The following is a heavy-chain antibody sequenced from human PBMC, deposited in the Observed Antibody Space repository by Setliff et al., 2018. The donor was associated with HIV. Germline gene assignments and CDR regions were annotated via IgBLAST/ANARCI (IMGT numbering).Heavy chain of an antibody. CDR3: ARLSGNLAVAGNYYFGY. J-gene: IGHJ4*02. D-gene: IGHD6-19*01. CDR1: GYIFKWNW. V-gene: IGHV5-51*01. CDR2: IYSDDSDT. Sequence: PGESLKISCRASGYIFKWNWIAWVRQTPGKGLEYMGIIYSDDSDTRYSPSFQGQVTISADKSISTACLQWSSLKASDTAMYYCARLSGNLAVAGNYYFGYWGQGTLVTVSS.